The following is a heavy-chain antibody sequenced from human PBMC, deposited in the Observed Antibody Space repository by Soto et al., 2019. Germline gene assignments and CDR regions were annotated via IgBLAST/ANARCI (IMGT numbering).Heavy chain of an antibody. D-gene: IGHD5-12*01. J-gene: IGHJ6*02. CDR2: IYHSLST. V-gene: IGHV4-30-2*01. CDR1: GGSISSGGYS. CDR3: ARRRGFPYYYGMDV. Sequence: QLQLQESGSGLVKPSQTLSLTCAVSGGSISSGGYSWSWIRQPPGKGLEWIGYIYHSLSTYYNPSIISRVPTSVDRSKNQFSRKLSSVTAADTALYYCARRRGFPYYYGMDVWRQGSTVTVSS.